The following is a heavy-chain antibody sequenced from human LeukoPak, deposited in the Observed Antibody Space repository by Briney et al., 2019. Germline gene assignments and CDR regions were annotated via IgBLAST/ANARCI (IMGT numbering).Heavy chain of an antibody. V-gene: IGHV4-30-4*01. D-gene: IGHD3-22*01. CDR3: ARVGYYYDSSGYSPPDY. J-gene: IGHJ4*02. CDR2: IYYSGST. CDR1: GGSISSGDYY. Sequence: SETLSLTCTVSGGSISSGDYYWSWIRQPPGKGLEWIGYIYYSGSTYYNPSLKSRVTISVDKSKNQFSLKLSSVTAADTAVYYCARVGYYYDSSGYSPPDYWGQGILVTVSS.